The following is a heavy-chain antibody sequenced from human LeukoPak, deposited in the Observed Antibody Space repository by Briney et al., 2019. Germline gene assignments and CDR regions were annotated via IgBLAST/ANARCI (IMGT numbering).Heavy chain of an antibody. CDR3: ARDLSPSGSDYVRFDP. CDR1: GYSISSGYY. J-gene: IGHJ5*02. CDR2: IYHSGST. D-gene: IGHD4-17*01. V-gene: IGHV4-38-2*02. Sequence: PSETLSLTCAVSGYSISSGYYWGWIRQPPGKGLEWIGSIYHSGSTDYNPPLKSRVTLSVDRNKNQFSLKLSSVTAADAAVYYCARDLSPSGSDYVRFDPWGQGTLVTVSS.